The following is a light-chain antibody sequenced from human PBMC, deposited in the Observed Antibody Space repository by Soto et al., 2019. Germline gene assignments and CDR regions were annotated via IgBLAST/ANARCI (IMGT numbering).Light chain of an antibody. CDR1: QSVSTN. J-gene: IGKJ3*01. CDR3: QQYKNWPLT. CDR2: GAS. Sequence: EIVMAQSPATLSVSPGERATLSCRASQSVSTNLAWYQQKAGQAPRLLIYGASTRATGIPARFSGSGSGTEFTLTISSLQSEDFAVYYCQQYKNWPLTFGPGTKVDIK. V-gene: IGKV3-15*01.